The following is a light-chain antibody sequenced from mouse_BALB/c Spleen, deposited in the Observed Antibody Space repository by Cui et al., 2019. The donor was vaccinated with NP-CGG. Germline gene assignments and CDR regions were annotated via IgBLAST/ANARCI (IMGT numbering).Light chain of an antibody. CDR2: DTN. V-gene: IGLV1*01. CDR3: ALWYSNHWV. Sequence: QAVVTQESALTTSPGETFTLTCHLSTGAVTTCNYANWVQEKPGHLFTGLIGDTNKRAPGVPARFSGSLIGDKAALTITGAQTEDEAIYFCALWYSNHWVFGGGTKLTVL. CDR1: TGAVTTCNY. J-gene: IGLJ1*01.